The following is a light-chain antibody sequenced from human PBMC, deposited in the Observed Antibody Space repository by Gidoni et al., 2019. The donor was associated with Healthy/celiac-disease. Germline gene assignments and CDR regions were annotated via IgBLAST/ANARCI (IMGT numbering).Light chain of an antibody. V-gene: IGKV3-11*01. CDR3: QQRSNWPRLT. Sequence: EIVLTQSPATLSWSPGERATLSCRASQSVSSYLAWYQQKPGQAPRLLIYDASNRATGIPARFSGSGSGTDFTLTISSLEPEDFAVYYCQQRSNWPRLTFGGGTKVEI. J-gene: IGKJ4*01. CDR2: DAS. CDR1: QSVSSY.